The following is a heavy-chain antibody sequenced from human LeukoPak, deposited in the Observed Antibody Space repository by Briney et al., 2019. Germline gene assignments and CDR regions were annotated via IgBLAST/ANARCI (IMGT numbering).Heavy chain of an antibody. V-gene: IGHV3-23*01. Sequence: PGGSLRFSGAASGFTFSSYAMSWVPQAPGKGLKWVSAISGSGGSTYYADSVKGRFTISRDNSKNTLYLQMNSLRAEDTAVYYCAKDLITMVRGVIFNWFDPWGQGTLVTVSS. CDR2: ISGSGGST. CDR1: GFTFSSYA. CDR3: AKDLITMVRGVIFNWFDP. D-gene: IGHD3-10*01. J-gene: IGHJ5*02.